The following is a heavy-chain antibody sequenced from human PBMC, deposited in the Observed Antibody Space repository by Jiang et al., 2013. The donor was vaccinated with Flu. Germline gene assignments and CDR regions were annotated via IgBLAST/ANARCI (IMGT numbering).Heavy chain of an antibody. V-gene: IGHV4-34*01. Sequence: LEWIGEINHSGSTNYNPSLKSRVTISVDTSKNQFSLKLSSVTAADTAVYYCARGRYYGSGSYPRPSQYYFDYWGQGTLVTVSS. D-gene: IGHD3-10*01. J-gene: IGHJ4*02. CDR2: INHSGST. CDR3: ARGRYYGSGSYPRPSQYYFDY.